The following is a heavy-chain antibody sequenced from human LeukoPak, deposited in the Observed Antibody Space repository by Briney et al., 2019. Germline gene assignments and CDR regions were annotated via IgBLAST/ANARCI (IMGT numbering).Heavy chain of an antibody. J-gene: IGHJ4*02. V-gene: IGHV3-33*01. Sequence: GGSLRLSCTPSGFTFSNYGMHWVRQAPGKGLEWVAVIWYDGVNKYYADSVKGRFTISRDNSKNTLYLQMNSLRAEGTAVYYCARDACPHCSYASCYTGYFDHWGQGTLVTVSS. CDR2: IWYDGVNK. CDR1: GFTFSNYG. CDR3: ARDACPHCSYASCYTGYFDH. D-gene: IGHD2-2*02.